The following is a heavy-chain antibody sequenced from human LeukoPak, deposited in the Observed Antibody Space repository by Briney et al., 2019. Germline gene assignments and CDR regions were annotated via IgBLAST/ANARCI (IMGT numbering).Heavy chain of an antibody. V-gene: IGHV4-38-2*02. J-gene: IGHJ4*02. CDR3: ARDKYDFWSGYHDY. CDR2: IYHSGST. Sequence: PSETLSLTCTVSGYSISSGYYWGWIRQPPGKGLEWIGSIYHSGSTYYNPSLKSRVTISVDTSKNQFSLKLSSVTAADTAVYYCARDKYDFWSGYHDYWGQGTLVTVSS. D-gene: IGHD3-3*01. CDR1: GYSISSGYY.